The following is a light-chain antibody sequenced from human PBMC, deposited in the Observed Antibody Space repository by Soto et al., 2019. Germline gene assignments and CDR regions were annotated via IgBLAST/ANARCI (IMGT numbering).Light chain of an antibody. CDR1: SSDVGGYNY. CDR2: EVS. CDR3: NSYSSSSTPCV. Sequence: QPALTQPASVSGSPGQSITISCTGTSSDVGGYNYVSWYQQHPGKAPKLMIFEVSDRPSGVSNRFSGSKSGNTASLTISGLQAEDEADYYCNSYSSSSTPCVFGTGTKVTVL. J-gene: IGLJ1*01. V-gene: IGLV2-14*01.